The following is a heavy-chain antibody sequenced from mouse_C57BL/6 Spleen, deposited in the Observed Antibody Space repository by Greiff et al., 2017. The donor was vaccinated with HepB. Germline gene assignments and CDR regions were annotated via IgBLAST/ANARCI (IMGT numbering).Heavy chain of an antibody. CDR3: ARSGLWYDNDRWYFDV. J-gene: IGHJ1*03. CDR1: GYTFTGYY. V-gene: IGHV1-42*01. Sequence: EVQGVESGPELVKPGASVKISCKASGYTFTGYYMNWVKQSPEKSLEWIGEINPSTGGTTYNQKFKAKATLTVDKSSSTDYMQLKSLTSEDSAVDYCARSGLWYDNDRWYFDVWGTGTTVTVAS. CDR2: INPSTGGT. D-gene: IGHD2-4*01.